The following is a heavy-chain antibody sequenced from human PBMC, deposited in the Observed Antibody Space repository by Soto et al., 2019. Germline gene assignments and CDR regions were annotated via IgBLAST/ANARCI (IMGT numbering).Heavy chain of an antibody. CDR3: ARAAGDQAYFDY. Sequence: NPSETLSLTCTVSGGSISSGNYYWSWIRQPPGKGLEWIGYIYYSGSTYYNPSLKSRVTISVDTSKNQFSLNLSSVTAADTAVYYCARAAGDQAYFDYWGQGTLVTVSS. V-gene: IGHV4-30-4*01. CDR1: GGSISSGNYY. CDR2: IYYSGST. D-gene: IGHD3-10*01. J-gene: IGHJ4*02.